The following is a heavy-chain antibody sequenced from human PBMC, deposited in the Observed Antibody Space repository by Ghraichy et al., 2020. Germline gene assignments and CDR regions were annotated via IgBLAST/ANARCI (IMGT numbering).Heavy chain of an antibody. V-gene: IGHV4-39*01. Sequence: SETPSLTCTVSGGSISSSSYYWGWIRQPPGKGLEWIGSIYYSGSTYYNPSLKSRVTISVDTSKNQFSLKLSSVTAADTAVYYCARHTSGYENYDYWGQGTLVTVSS. D-gene: IGHD5-12*01. CDR1: GGSISSSSYY. CDR3: ARHTSGYENYDY. J-gene: IGHJ4*02. CDR2: IYYSGST.